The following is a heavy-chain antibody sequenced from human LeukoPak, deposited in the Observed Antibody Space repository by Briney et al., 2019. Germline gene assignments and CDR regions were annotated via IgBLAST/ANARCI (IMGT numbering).Heavy chain of an antibody. D-gene: IGHD3/OR15-3a*01. CDR1: GGSISSGDYY. Sequence: NSSETLSLTCTVSGGSISSGDYYWSWIRQPPGKGLEWIGYIYYSGSTYYNPSLKSRVTISVDTSKNQFSLKLSSVTAADTAVYYCARELVDGYPDYWGQGTLVTVSS. CDR2: IYYSGST. V-gene: IGHV4-30-4*08. J-gene: IGHJ4*02. CDR3: ARELVDGYPDY.